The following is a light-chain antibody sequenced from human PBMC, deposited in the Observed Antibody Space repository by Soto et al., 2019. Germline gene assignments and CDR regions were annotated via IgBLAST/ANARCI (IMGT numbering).Light chain of an antibody. CDR2: EVS. Sequence: QSVLTQPASVSGSPGQSITISCTGTSSDVGSYNLVSWYQQHPGKAPKLMIYEVSKRPSGVSNRFSGSKSGNTASLTISGLQAEDDADYYCCSYAGSSTYVFGPGTNLTVL. V-gene: IGLV2-23*02. CDR1: SSDVGSYNL. CDR3: CSYAGSSTYV. J-gene: IGLJ1*01.